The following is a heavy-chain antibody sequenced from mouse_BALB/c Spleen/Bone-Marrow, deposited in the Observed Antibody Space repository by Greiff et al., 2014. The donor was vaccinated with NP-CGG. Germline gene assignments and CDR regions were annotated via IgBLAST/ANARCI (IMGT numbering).Heavy chain of an antibody. CDR2: IYPGSDST. CDR3: ARRDDYDDYYFAY. D-gene: IGHD2-4*01. V-gene: IGHV1-55*01. J-gene: IGHJ2*01. Sequence: VQLVESGAELVKPGTSVKMSCKASGYTFTSYWMHWVKQRPGQGLEWIGDIYPGSDSTNYSEKFKSKATLTVDTSSSTAYMQLSSLTSEDSAVYYCARRDDYDDYYFAYWGQGTTLTVSS. CDR1: GYTFTSYW.